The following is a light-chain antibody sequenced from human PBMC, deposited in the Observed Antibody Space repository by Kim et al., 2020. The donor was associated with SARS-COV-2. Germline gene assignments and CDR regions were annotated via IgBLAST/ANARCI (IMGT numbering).Light chain of an antibody. CDR2: EDN. Sequence: NFMLTQPHSVSESPGKTVTISCTGSSGSIASNYVQWYQQRPGSAPTTVIYEDNQRPSGVPDRFSGSIDSSSNSASLTISGLKTEDEADYYCQSYDSGSVVFAGGTQLTVL. CDR1: SGSIASNY. CDR3: QSYDSGSVV. V-gene: IGLV6-57*02. J-gene: IGLJ2*01.